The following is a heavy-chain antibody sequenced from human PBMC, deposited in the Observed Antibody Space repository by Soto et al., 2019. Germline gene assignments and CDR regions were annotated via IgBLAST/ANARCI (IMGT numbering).Heavy chain of an antibody. J-gene: IGHJ4*02. CDR2: INHSGST. CDR3: ARVDDYGDYGFDY. V-gene: IGHV4-34*01. Sequence: QVQLQQWGAGLLKPSETLSLTCAVYGGSFSGYYWSWIRQPPGKGLEWIGEINHSGSTNYNPSLKSRVTISVDTSKNQFSLKLSSVTAADTAVYYCARVDDYGDYGFDYWRQGTLVTVSS. D-gene: IGHD4-17*01. CDR1: GGSFSGYY.